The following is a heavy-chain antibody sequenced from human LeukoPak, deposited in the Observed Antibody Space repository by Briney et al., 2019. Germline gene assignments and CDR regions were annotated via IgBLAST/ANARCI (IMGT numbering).Heavy chain of an antibody. CDR3: ARLDIVVVPAATHYYYYMDV. V-gene: IGHV4-4*09. J-gene: IGHJ6*03. Sequence: PSETLSLTCTVSGDSISSYYWSWLRQPPGKGLEWLGYIYKSGRNNYNPSLKSRVTISVDTSKNLFSLKLSSVTAADTAVYYCARLDIVVVPAATHYYYYMDVWGKGTTVTVSS. CDR2: IYKSGRN. D-gene: IGHD2-2*03. CDR1: GDSISSYY.